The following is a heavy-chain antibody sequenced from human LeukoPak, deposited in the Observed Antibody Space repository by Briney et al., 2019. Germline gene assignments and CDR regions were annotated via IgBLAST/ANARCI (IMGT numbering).Heavy chain of an antibody. CDR2: ISGSGGST. V-gene: IGHV3-23*01. D-gene: IGHD3-9*01. Sequence: GGSLRLSCAASGFTFSSYAMSWVRQAPGKGLEWVSAISGSGGSTYYADSVKGRFTISRDNSKNTLYLQMNSLRAEDTAVYYCAKSEYYDILTGYYPPQIDYWGQGTLVTVS. CDR3: AKSEYYDILTGYYPPQIDY. CDR1: GFTFSSYA. J-gene: IGHJ4*02.